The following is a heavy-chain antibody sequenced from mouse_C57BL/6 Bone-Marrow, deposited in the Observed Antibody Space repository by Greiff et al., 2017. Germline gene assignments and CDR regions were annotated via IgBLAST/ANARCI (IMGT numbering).Heavy chain of an antibody. CDR2: IYPRSGNT. J-gene: IGHJ2*01. D-gene: IGHD1-1*01. Sequence: QVQLKESGAELARPGASVKLSCKASGYTFTSYGISWVKQRTGQGLEWIGEIYPRSGNTYYNEKFKGKATLTADKSSSTAYMELRSLTSEDSAVYFCARPPGSSYGYWGQGTTLTVSS. V-gene: IGHV1-81*01. CDR3: ARPPGSSYGY. CDR1: GYTFTSYG.